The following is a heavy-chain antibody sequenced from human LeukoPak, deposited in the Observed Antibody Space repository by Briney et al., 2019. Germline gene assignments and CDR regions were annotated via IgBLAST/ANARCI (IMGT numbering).Heavy chain of an antibody. J-gene: IGHJ4*02. D-gene: IGHD3-22*01. CDR3: ASHTYYYDSSGYSKRGPFDY. CDR1: GYTFTGYY. V-gene: IGHV1-2*06. Sequence: ASVTVSCKASGYTFTGYYMHWVRQAPGQGLEWMGRINPNSGGTNYAQKFQGRVTMTRDTSISTAYMELSRLRSDDTAVYYCASHTYYYDSSGYSKRGPFDYWGQGTLVTVSS. CDR2: INPNSGGT.